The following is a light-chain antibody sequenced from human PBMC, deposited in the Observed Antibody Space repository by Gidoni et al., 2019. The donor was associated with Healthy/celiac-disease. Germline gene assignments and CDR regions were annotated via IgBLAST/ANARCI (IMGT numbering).Light chain of an antibody. CDR1: QTISNY. CDR2: AAS. CDR3: QQSYRTLT. Sequence: DIQMTQSPSSLSASVVDRVTISCQASQTISNYLYWYQQKAGKVPKLLIYAASSLQSGVPSSFRGSGSGTDFTLTISSLQPVDFATYYCQQSYRTLTFXRXTKVEIK. J-gene: IGKJ1*01. V-gene: IGKV1-39*01.